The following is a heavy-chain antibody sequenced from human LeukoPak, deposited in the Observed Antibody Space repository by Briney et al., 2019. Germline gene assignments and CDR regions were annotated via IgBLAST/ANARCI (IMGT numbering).Heavy chain of an antibody. CDR2: ITGSGGSP. D-gene: IGHD2-15*01. CDR1: GLTFRSYA. V-gene: IGHV3-23*01. J-gene: IGHJ4*02. CDR3: AKGVLTWYDY. Sequence: GGSLRLPCAVSGLTFRSYAMSWVRQAPGKGLEWVSYITGSGGSPYYADSVKGRFTISRDNSKNTLYLQMNSLKVDDTAVYYCAKGVLTWYDYWGQGTVVTVSS.